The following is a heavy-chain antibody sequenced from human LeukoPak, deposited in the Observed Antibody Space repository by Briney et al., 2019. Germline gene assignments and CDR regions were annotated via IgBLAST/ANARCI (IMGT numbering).Heavy chain of an antibody. V-gene: IGHV1-18*01. D-gene: IGHD6-13*01. CDR3: ARGDIAAADI. CDR2: VSAYNGKT. J-gene: IGHJ3*02. Sequence: GAAVNVSCKASGGTFSSYAISWVRQAPGQGVEWRGWVSAYNGKTKYEQKLQGRVTMTRETSTSTAYMELRSLRSDDTAVYYCARGDIAAADIWGQGTMVTVSS. CDR1: GGTFSSYA.